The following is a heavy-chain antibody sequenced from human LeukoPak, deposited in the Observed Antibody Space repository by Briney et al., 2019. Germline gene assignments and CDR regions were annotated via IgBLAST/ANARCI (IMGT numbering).Heavy chain of an antibody. J-gene: IGHJ4*02. CDR3: ARRQYYDSTGYFAY. CDR1: GGSISSYY. Sequence: SETLSLTCTVSGGSISSYYWSWIRQPPGKGLEWIGYIYYSGSTNYNPSLKSRVTISIDKSRNQFSLMLSSVTAADTAVYYCARRQYYDSTGYFAYWGQGTLVTVSS. D-gene: IGHD3-22*01. CDR2: IYYSGST. V-gene: IGHV4-59*12.